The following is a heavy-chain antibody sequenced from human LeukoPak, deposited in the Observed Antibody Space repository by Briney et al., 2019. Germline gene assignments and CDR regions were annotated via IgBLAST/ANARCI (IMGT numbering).Heavy chain of an antibody. Sequence: GGSLRLSCAASGFTFSRYWMHWVRQAPGKGLVWVSRINTNGSTTSYADSVRGRFTISRDNAENTVYLQMNSLGAEDTALYFCARVNTGNWYFDLWGRGTLVTVSS. CDR1: GFTFSRYW. V-gene: IGHV3-74*01. CDR3: ARVNTGNWYFDL. D-gene: IGHD3-10*01. CDR2: INTNGSTT. J-gene: IGHJ2*01.